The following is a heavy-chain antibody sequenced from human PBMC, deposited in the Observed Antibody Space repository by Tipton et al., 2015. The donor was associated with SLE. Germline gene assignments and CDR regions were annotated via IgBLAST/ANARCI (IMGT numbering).Heavy chain of an antibody. CDR3: AKGEYCSSTSRHPWGMDV. CDR2: ISWNSGSI. J-gene: IGHJ6*02. Sequence: SLRLSCAASGFTFDDYAMHWVRQAPGKGLEWVSGISWNSGSIGYADSVKGRFTISRDNAKNSLYLQMNSLRAEDTALYYCAKGEYCSSTSRHPWGMDVWGQGTTVTVSS. V-gene: IGHV3-9*01. CDR1: GFTFDDYA. D-gene: IGHD2-2*01.